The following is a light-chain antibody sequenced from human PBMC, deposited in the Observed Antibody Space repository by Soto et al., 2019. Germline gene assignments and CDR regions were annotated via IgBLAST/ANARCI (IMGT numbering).Light chain of an antibody. CDR2: EVS. CDR3: SSYTTRNTVL. J-gene: IGLJ2*01. V-gene: IGLV1-40*01. CDR1: NSNLGAGYD. Sequence: QLVLTQPPSVSGVPGQRVTISCTGNNSNLGAGYDVHWYQQLPGAAPKLMIYEVSNRPSGVSNRFSGSKSGNTASLTISGLQAEDEADYYCSSYTTRNTVLFGGGTKLTVL.